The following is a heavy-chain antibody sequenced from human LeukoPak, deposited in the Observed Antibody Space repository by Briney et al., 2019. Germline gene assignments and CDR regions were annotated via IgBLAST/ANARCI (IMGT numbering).Heavy chain of an antibody. CDR1: GGSISSFF. V-gene: IGHV4-59*01. CDR3: ARDLELERNRWNYFES. CDR2: MHYSGDT. J-gene: IGHJ4*02. D-gene: IGHD1-1*01. Sequence: PSETLSLTCTVSGGSISSFFWSWIRQPPGKGLEWIGSMHYSGDTKYNPSLRSRVSLSIDTSMQQITLRLSSVTAADTAVYYCARDLELERNRWNYFESWGQGTLVTVSS.